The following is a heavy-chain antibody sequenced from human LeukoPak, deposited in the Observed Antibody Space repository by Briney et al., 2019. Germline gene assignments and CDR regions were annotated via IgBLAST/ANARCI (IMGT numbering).Heavy chain of an antibody. J-gene: IGHJ4*02. D-gene: IGHD3-22*01. Sequence: GGSLRLSCAASGFTFSDYYMSWIRQPPGKGLEWVSYISSSGITIYYADSVKGRFTISRDNAKNSLFLQMNSLRVEDTAVYYCAKGYYDSSGWGDFDYWGQGTLVTVSS. CDR2: ISSSGITI. CDR3: AKGYYDSSGWGDFDY. CDR1: GFTFSDYY. V-gene: IGHV3-11*04.